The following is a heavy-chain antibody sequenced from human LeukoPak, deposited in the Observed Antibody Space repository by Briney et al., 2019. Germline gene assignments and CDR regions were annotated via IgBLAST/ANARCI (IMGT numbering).Heavy chain of an antibody. Sequence: GGSLRLSCAASGFTVSSIYMSWVRQAPGKGLEWVSGIIGGGGSTYYADSVKGRFTISGDNSRNTLFLQMNSLRAEDTAVYYCAHGAMYQLDYWGQGTLVTVSS. CDR3: AHGAMYQLDY. CDR1: GFTVSSIY. D-gene: IGHD2-2*01. V-gene: IGHV3-23*01. CDR2: IIGGGGST. J-gene: IGHJ4*02.